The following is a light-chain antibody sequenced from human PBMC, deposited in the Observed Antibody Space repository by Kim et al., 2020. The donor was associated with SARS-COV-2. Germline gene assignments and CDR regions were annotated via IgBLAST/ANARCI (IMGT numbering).Light chain of an antibody. Sequence: ASVGDRVTITCRASQDISNYLAWYQQKPGNAPKLLIYGTSTLQSGVPSRFSGSESGTGFTLTISSLQPEDVATYYCQKYNSAPWTFGQGTKVDIK. J-gene: IGKJ1*01. CDR3: QKYNSAPWT. V-gene: IGKV1-27*01. CDR1: QDISNY. CDR2: GTS.